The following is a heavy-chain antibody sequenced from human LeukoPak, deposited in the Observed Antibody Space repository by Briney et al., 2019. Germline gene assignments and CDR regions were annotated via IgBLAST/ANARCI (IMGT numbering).Heavy chain of an antibody. Sequence: GSLRLSCAASGFTFSSYAMSWVRQAPGKGLEWVSAISGSGGSTYYADSVKGRFTISRDNSKNTLYLQMNSLRAEDTAVYYCANGGRKYSSSYWGQGTLVTVSS. V-gene: IGHV3-23*01. CDR3: ANGGRKYSSSY. CDR1: GFTFSSYA. D-gene: IGHD6-6*01. CDR2: ISGSGGST. J-gene: IGHJ4*02.